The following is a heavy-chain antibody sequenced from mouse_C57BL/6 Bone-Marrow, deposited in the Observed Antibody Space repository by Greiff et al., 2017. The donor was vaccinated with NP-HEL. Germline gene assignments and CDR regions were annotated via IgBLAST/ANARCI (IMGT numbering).Heavy chain of an antibody. CDR3: ARTGFITTVVATFYYARDY. Sequence: QVQLQQPGAELVKPGASVKMSCKASGYTFTSYWITWVKQRPGQGLEWIGDIYPGSGSTPSNEKFKSKATLTVDTSSSTAYMQLSSLTSEDSAVYYCARTGFITTVVATFYYARDYWGQGTSVTVSS. V-gene: IGHV1-55*01. CDR2: IYPGSGST. CDR1: GYTFTSYW. D-gene: IGHD1-1*01. J-gene: IGHJ4*01.